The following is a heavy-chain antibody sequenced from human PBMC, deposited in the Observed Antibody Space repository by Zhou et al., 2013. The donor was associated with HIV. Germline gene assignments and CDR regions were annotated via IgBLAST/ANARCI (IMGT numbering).Heavy chain of an antibody. Sequence: QVQLQQWGAGLLNPSEILSLTCAVFGGSFSGYYWSWIRQPPGKGLEWIGEINHSGSTTSNPSLKSRVTVSVDTSKNQFSLILSSVTAADTAVYYCATGPDYSDSSGLPYWGQGTLVIVSS. CDR1: GGSFSGYY. J-gene: IGHJ4*02. CDR3: ATGPDYSDSSGLPY. V-gene: IGHV4-34*01. CDR2: INHSGST. D-gene: IGHD3-22*01.